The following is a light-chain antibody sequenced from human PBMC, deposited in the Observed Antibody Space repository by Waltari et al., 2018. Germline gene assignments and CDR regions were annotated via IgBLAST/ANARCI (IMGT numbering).Light chain of an antibody. CDR3: LQLFSYPWT. V-gene: IGKV1-17*01. CDR2: GAS. Sequence: DIQMTQSPSSLPASVGDRTTITCRASQGIRNDLGWYQQKPGKAPKRLIYGASSLHRAVPSRFSGSGSGTEFTLTINSLQPEDYATYYCLQLFSYPWTFGQGTKVEV. J-gene: IGKJ1*01. CDR1: QGIRND.